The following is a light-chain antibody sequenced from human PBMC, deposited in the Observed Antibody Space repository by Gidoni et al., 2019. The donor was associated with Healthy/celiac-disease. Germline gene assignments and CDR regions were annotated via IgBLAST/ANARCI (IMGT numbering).Light chain of an antibody. J-gene: IGKJ2*01. V-gene: IGKV1-33*01. CDR1: QDISNY. CDR3: QQYDKLPYT. CDR2: DAS. Sequence: DIQMTQSPSSLSASVGDRVTITCQAIQDISNYLNWYQQKPGKAPKLLIYDASNLETGVPSRFNGSGSGTDFTFTISSLQPEDIATYYCQQYDKLPYTFGQGTKLEIK.